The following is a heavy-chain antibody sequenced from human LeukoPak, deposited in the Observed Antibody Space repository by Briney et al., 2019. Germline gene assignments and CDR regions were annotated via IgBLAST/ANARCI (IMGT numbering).Heavy chain of an antibody. J-gene: IGHJ4*02. D-gene: IGHD3-22*01. Sequence: PSETLSLTCTVSGVSISSGGHSWSWIRQHPGKGLEWIGYIYYSGSTYYNPSLKSRVTISVDTSKNQFSLKLSSVTAADTAVYYCAREFDYYDSSGPTRLIDYWGQGTLVTVSS. CDR1: GVSISSGGHS. CDR2: IYYSGST. V-gene: IGHV4-31*03. CDR3: AREFDYYDSSGPTRLIDY.